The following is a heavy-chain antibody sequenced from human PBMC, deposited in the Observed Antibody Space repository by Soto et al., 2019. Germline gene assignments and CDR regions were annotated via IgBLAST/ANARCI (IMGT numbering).Heavy chain of an antibody. CDR3: ARGDFWSGYYLNWFDP. V-gene: IGHV1-69*13. D-gene: IGHD3-3*01. J-gene: IGHJ5*02. CDR2: IIPIFGTA. Sequence: SVKVSCKASGGTFSSYAISWVRQAPGQGLEWMGGIIPIFGTANYAQKFQGRVTITADESTSTAYMELSSLRSEDTAVYYCARGDFWSGYYLNWFDPWGQGTLVTVYS. CDR1: GGTFSSYA.